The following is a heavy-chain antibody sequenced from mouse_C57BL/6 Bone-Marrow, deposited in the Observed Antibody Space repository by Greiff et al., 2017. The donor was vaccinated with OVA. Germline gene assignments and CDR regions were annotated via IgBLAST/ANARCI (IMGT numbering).Heavy chain of an antibody. D-gene: IGHD4-1*01. CDR1: GYSITSGYY. J-gene: IGHJ2*01. CDR3: AREGGTVDY. CDR2: ISYDGSN. Sequence: DVKLQESGPGLVQPSQSLSLTCSVTGYSITSGYYWNWIRQFPGNKLEWMGYISYDGSNNYNPSLKNRISITRDTSKNQFFLKLNSVTTEDTATYYCAREGGTVDYWGQGTTLTVSS. V-gene: IGHV3-6*01.